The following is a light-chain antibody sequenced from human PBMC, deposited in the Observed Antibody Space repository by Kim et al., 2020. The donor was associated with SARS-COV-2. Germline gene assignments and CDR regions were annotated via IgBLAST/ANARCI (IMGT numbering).Light chain of an antibody. CDR3: NSRDSSGNLYV. Sequence: SSELTQDPAVSVALGQTVSFTCQGDSLRTYYAGWYQQKPGQAPVLVIYGKNNRPSGIPDRFSGSSSGDTASLTITGAQAEDEADYYCNSRDSSGNLYVFATGTKVTVL. V-gene: IGLV3-19*01. CDR1: SLRTYY. CDR2: GKN. J-gene: IGLJ1*01.